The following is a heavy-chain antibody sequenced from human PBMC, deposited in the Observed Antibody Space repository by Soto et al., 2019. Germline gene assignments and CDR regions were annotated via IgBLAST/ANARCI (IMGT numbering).Heavy chain of an antibody. V-gene: IGHV4-30-4*01. Sequence: PSATLSLTCTVSGASINAPHYYWSWVRQPPGKGLEWIGYIYYSGNTYYNPSLQSRVIISLDTSKNQFSLKLTSVTAADTAVYYCAREACIRTSCYAMWFDSWGQATLVT. CDR1: GASINAPHYY. J-gene: IGHJ5*01. CDR3: AREACIRTSCYAMWFDS. D-gene: IGHD2-2*01. CDR2: IYYSGNT.